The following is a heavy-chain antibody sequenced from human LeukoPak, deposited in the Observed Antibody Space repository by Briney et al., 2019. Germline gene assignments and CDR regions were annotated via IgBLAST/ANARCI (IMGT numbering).Heavy chain of an antibody. J-gene: IGHJ4*02. CDR2: MNPNSGNT. V-gene: IGHV1-8*01. CDR1: GYTFTSYD. D-gene: IGHD6-13*01. CDR3: ARVFTRQQLVLCY. Sequence: ASVKVSCKASGYTFTSYDINWVRQATGQGLEWMGWMNPNSGNTGCAQKFQGRVTMTRNTSISTAYMELSSLRSEDTAVYYCARVFTRQQLVLCYWGQGTLVTVSS.